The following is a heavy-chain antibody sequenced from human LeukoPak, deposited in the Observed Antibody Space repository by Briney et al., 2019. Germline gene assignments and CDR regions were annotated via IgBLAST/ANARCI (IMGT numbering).Heavy chain of an antibody. CDR2: ISAYNGNT. Sequence: ASVKVSCKASGYTFTSYDINWVRQATGQGLEWMGWISAYNGNTNYAQKLQGRVTMTTDTSTSTAYMELRSLRSDDTAVYYCARDRPGGGWSYFDYWGQGTLVTVSS. D-gene: IGHD6-19*01. CDR3: ARDRPGGGWSYFDY. V-gene: IGHV1-18*01. CDR1: GYTFTSYD. J-gene: IGHJ4*02.